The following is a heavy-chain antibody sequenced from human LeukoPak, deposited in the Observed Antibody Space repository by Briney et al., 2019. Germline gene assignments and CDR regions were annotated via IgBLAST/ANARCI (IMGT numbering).Heavy chain of an antibody. Sequence: SVKASCKASGGTFSSYAISWVRQAPGQGLEWMGGIIPIFGTANYAQKFQGRVTITADESTSTAYMELSSLRSEDTAVYYCARDYPYVGYSGYAPFDYWGQGTLVTVSS. CDR2: IIPIFGTA. J-gene: IGHJ4*02. D-gene: IGHD5-12*01. CDR3: ARDYPYVGYSGYAPFDY. CDR1: GGTFSSYA. V-gene: IGHV1-69*13.